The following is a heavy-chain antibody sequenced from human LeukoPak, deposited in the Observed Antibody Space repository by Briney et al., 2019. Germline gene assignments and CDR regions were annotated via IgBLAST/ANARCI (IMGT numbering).Heavy chain of an antibody. V-gene: IGHV4-30-4*08. J-gene: IGHJ6*02. CDR1: GGSISSGGYY. CDR3: ARETYCTSTSCNGLYYYYAVDV. Sequence: SQTLSLTCTVSGGSISSGGYYWSWIRQHPGKGLEWIGYIYYSGRTHYNPSLTRRLTISVDTSRNQFSLKLSSVTAADTAVYYCARETYCTSTSCNGLYYYYAVDVWGQGTTVTVSS. D-gene: IGHD2-2*01. CDR2: IYYSGRT.